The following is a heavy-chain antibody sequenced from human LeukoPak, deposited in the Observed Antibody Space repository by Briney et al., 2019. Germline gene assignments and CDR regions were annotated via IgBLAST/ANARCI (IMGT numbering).Heavy chain of an antibody. CDR2: IIPIFGTA. J-gene: IGHJ4*02. CDR1: GGTFSSYA. CDR3: ARYGVPDRNYLDN. Sequence: SVKVSCKASGGTFSSYAISWVRQAPGQGLEWMGGIIPIFGTANYAQKFQGRVTITADESTSTAYMELSSLRSDDTAVYYCARYGVPDRNYLDNWGQGTLVTVSS. D-gene: IGHD1-14*01. V-gene: IGHV1-69*13.